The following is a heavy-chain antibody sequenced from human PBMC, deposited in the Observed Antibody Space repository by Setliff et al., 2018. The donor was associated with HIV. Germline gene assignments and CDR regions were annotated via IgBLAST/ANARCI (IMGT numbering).Heavy chain of an antibody. V-gene: IGHV4-39*02. CDR2: MYYTGST. CDR1: GGSTDSGSYY. J-gene: IGHJ4*02. D-gene: IGHD6-19*01. CDR3: ARDGGSSGWYFVLGYSDY. Sequence: SETLSLTCTVSGGSTDSGSYYWAWIRQPPGKGLEWIGSMYYTGSTYYNPSLKSRVTISIDTYKNQFSLKLNSVTAADTAMYYCARDGGSSGWYFVLGYSDYWGPGTLVTVSS.